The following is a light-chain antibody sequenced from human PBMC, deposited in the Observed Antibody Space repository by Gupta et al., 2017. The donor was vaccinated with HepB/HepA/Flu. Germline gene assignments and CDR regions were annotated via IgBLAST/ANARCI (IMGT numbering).Light chain of an antibody. J-gene: IGKJ3*01. CDR1: QSVDNRY. CDR2: DAS. V-gene: IGKV3D-20*01. CDR3: QQYGTSPFT. Sequence: EIVLTQSPATLSLSPGERATLFCGASQSVDNRYLVWYQQKPGLAPRLLIYDASSRVTGIPDRFSGSGSGTNFTLTISRLEPEDFAVYYCQQYGTSPFTFGPGTKVDIK.